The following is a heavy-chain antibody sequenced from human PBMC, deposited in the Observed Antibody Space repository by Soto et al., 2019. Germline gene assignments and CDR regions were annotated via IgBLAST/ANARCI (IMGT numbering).Heavy chain of an antibody. Sequence: SDTLSLTCTVSGGSISIYYWSWIRQPPGKGLEWIGYIYYSGSTNYNPSLKSRVTISVDTSKNQFSLKLSSVTAADTAVYYCARDLGGYDPNYYYYMDVWGKGTTVTVSS. V-gene: IGHV4-59*01. CDR3: ARDLGGYDPNYYYYMDV. D-gene: IGHD5-12*01. CDR2: IYYSGST. CDR1: GGSISIYY. J-gene: IGHJ6*03.